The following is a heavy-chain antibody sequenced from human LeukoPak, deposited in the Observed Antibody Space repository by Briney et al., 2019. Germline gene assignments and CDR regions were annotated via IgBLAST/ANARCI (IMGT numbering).Heavy chain of an antibody. CDR3: ARGSNSYYYYMDV. CDR1: GYTFTRYA. Sequence: GASVKVSCKASGYTFTRYAINWVRQAPGQGLEWMGWINTDTGNPTYAQGFTGRFVFSLDNSVNTAYLQISSLKAEDTALYYCARGSNSYYYYMDVWGKGTTVTVSS. CDR2: INTDTGNP. J-gene: IGHJ6*03. V-gene: IGHV7-4-1*02.